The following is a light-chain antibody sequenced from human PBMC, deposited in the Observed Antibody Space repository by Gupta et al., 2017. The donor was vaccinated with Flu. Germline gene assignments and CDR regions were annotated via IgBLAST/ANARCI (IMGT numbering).Light chain of an antibody. CDR1: SSNIGNNY. CDR2: DNN. Sequence: QSVSTHPPSVSAAPGQYVTISCSGCSSNIGNNYVSWYQQRPGTAPKLLIYDNNRRPSEIPERFSGSKYGTSATLGITGLQTGDEADYYWGTWDSSLSDGVFGGGTKLTVL. V-gene: IGLV1-51*01. J-gene: IGLJ3*02. CDR3: GTWDSSLSDGV.